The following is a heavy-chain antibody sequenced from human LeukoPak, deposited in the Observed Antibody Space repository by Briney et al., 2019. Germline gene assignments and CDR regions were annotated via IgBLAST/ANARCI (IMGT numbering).Heavy chain of an antibody. J-gene: IGHJ4*02. Sequence: GSLRLSCAASGFTFSSYSMNWVRQAPGKGLEWVSSISSSSSYIYYADSVKGRFTISRDNAKNSLYLQMNSLRAEDTAVYYCARVPGRELRYFDWLLYRDYYFDYWGQGTLVTVSS. V-gene: IGHV3-21*01. CDR2: ISSSSSYI. CDR1: GFTFSSYS. CDR3: ARVPGRELRYFDWLLYRDYYFDY. D-gene: IGHD3-9*01.